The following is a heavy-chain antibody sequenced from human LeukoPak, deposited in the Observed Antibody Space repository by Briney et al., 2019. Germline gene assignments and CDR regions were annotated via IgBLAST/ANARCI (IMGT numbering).Heavy chain of an antibody. J-gene: IGHJ3*02. D-gene: IGHD1-26*01. CDR2: IYHSGST. CDR1: GYSISSGYY. Sequence: SETLSLTCTVSGYSISSGYYWGWIRQPPGKGLEWIGSIYHSGSTYYNPSLKSRVTMSVDTSKNQFSLKLSSVTAADTAVYYCASLHEWELPESDAFDIWGQGTMVTVSS. V-gene: IGHV4-38-2*02. CDR3: ASLHEWELPESDAFDI.